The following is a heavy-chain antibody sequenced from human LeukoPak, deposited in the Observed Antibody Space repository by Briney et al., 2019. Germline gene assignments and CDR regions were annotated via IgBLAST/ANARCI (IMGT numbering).Heavy chain of an antibody. CDR2: FDPEDGET. Sequence: VASVKVSCKVSGYTRTELSMHWVRQAPGKGLEWMGGFDPEDGETIYAQKFQGRVTMTEDTSTDTAYMELSSLRSEDTAVYYCATAGDSSGYYPGDWGQGTLVTVSS. V-gene: IGHV1-24*01. CDR1: GYTRTELS. CDR3: ATAGDSSGYYPGD. J-gene: IGHJ4*02. D-gene: IGHD3-22*01.